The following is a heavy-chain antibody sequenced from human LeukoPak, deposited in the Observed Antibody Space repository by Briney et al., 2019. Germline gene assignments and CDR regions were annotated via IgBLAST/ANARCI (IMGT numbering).Heavy chain of an antibody. J-gene: IGHJ3*02. Sequence: SETLSLTCTVSGTSITSYYWNWIRQAPGQGPEWIGYGHYSGNTKYNPPLKSRVTISVDTSKNQFSLGLSSVTAADTAVYYCARDWFDIWGQGTMVTVSS. CDR1: GTSITSYY. CDR2: GHYSGNT. V-gene: IGHV4-59*12. CDR3: ARDWFDI.